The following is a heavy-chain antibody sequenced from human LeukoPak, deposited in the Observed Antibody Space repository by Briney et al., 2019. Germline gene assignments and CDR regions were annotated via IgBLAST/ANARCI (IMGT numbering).Heavy chain of an antibody. CDR1: GASINGYY. V-gene: IGHV4-59*01. D-gene: IGHD5-24*01. CDR3: ACYKIVGRNFDF. Sequence: SETLSLTCTVSGASINGYYWSWIRQPPGKGLEWIGNVHYSLSSNYSPSLESRVTISMDTSQRQFSLKLTSVTAADTAVYYFACYKIVGRNFDFWGQGMLVTVYS. CDR2: VHYSLSS. J-gene: IGHJ4*02.